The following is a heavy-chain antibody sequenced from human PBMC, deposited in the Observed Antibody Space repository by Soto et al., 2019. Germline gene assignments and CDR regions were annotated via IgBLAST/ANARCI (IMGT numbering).Heavy chain of an antibody. CDR1: GFTFSSYA. CDR3: AKSGLLYDGYGPLTYYYGSGSYYYFDY. CDR2: ISGSGGST. V-gene: IGHV3-23*01. J-gene: IGHJ4*02. D-gene: IGHD3-10*01. Sequence: GGSLRLSCAASGFTFSSYAMSWVRQAPGKGLEWVSAISGSGGSTYYADSVKGRFTISRDNSKNTLYLQMNSLRAEDTAVYYCAKSGLLYDGYGPLTYYYGSGSYYYFDYWGQGTLVTVSS.